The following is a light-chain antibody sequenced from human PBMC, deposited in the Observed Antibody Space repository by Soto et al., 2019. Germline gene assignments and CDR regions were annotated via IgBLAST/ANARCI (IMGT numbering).Light chain of an antibody. CDR2: LNSDGSH. CDR1: SGHSSYA. CDR3: QTWGTGINWV. J-gene: IGLJ3*02. V-gene: IGLV4-69*01. Sequence: QAVVTQSPSASASLGASVKLTCTLSSGHSSYAIAWHQQQPEKGPRYLMKLNSDGSHSKGDGIPDRFSGSSSGAERYLTISRLQSEDEADYYCQTWGTGINWVFGGGTKLTVL.